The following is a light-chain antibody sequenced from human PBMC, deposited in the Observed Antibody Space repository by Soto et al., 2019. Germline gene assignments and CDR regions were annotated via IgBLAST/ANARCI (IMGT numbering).Light chain of an antibody. Sequence: QSVLTQPASVSGSPGQSITISCTGTSTDVGNYNLVSWYQQHPGKAPKLVIYEASKRPSGVSNRLSASKSGNTASLTISGLQAEDEADYYCCSYAGSSTYVFGTGTKVTGL. CDR3: CSYAGSSTYV. J-gene: IGLJ1*01. CDR2: EAS. V-gene: IGLV2-23*01. CDR1: STDVGNYNL.